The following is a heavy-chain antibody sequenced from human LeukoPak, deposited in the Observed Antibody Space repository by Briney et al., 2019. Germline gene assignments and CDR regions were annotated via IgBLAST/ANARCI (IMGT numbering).Heavy chain of an antibody. V-gene: IGHV3-9*01. D-gene: IGHD5-12*01. CDR3: AKVHSGYDFNWYFDL. CDR1: GFTFDDYA. CDR2: ISWNSGSI. J-gene: IGHJ2*01. Sequence: GGSLRLSCAASGFTFDDYAMHWVRQAPGKGLEWVSDISWNSGSIGYADSVKGRFTISRDNAKNPPYLQMNSLRAEDTALYYCAKVHSGYDFNWYFDLWGRGTLVTVSS.